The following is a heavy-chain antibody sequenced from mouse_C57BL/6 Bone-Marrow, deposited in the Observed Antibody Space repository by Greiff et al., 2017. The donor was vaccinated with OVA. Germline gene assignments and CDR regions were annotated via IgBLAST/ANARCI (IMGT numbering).Heavy chain of an antibody. CDR3: ARREGYYYGYAMDY. CDR1: GYTFTSYW. CDR2: IHPNSGST. Sequence: QVQLQQPGAELVKPGASVKLSCKASGYTFTSYWMHWVKQRPGQGLEWIGMIHPNSGSTNYNEKFKSKATLTVDKSSSTAYMQLSSLTSEDSAVYYCARREGYYYGYAMDYWGQGTSVTVSS. V-gene: IGHV1-64*01. J-gene: IGHJ4*01. D-gene: IGHD1-1*01.